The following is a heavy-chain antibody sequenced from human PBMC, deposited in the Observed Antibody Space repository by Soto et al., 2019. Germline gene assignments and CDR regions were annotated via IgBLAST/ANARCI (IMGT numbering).Heavy chain of an antibody. CDR2: INGDNGNT. Sequence: QVQLVQSGAEVKKPGASVKVSCQASGYSFSNNGISWVRQAPGQGFEWMGWINGDNGNTNYAQKFQGRVTMTPDTSTSTAYMELRSLRSDETAVYYCARDLGYGDYGTDFWGQGTLVTVSS. CDR3: ARDLGYGDYGTDF. J-gene: IGHJ4*02. D-gene: IGHD4-17*01. V-gene: IGHV1-18*04. CDR1: GYSFSNNG.